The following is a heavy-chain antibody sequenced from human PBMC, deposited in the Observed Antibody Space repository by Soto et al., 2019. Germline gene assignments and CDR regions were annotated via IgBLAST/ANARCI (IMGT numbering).Heavy chain of an antibody. D-gene: IGHD3-22*01. J-gene: IGHJ3*02. Sequence: KTSETRSLTCTVSGASISSSYWSWIRQSPGKGLEWIGYVYYSGSTNYNPSLKSRVTISVDTSKNQFSLKLSSVTAADTAVYYCARGYYDSSGQSNTFDIWGQGTMVTVSS. CDR3: ARGYYDSSGQSNTFDI. CDR2: VYYSGST. V-gene: IGHV4-59*01. CDR1: GASISSSY.